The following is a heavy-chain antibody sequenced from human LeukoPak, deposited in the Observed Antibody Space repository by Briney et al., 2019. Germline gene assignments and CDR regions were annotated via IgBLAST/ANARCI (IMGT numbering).Heavy chain of an antibody. V-gene: IGHV3-30*03. D-gene: IGHD2/OR15-2a*01. CDR2: MPYDGNNK. J-gene: IGHJ4*02. CDR1: GFTFSSFG. Sequence: GGSLRLSCSASGFTFSSFGMHWVRQAPGKGLEWVTLMPYDGNNKYSADSVRGRFSISRDNSKNTLHLQMDSLRPDDTAVYYCARSFLTPSIYYLDYWGQGVSVTVSS. CDR3: ARSFLTPSIYYLDY.